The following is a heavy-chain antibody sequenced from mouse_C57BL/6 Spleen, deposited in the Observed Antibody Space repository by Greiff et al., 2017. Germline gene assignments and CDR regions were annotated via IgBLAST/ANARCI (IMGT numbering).Heavy chain of an antibody. CDR3: ARPLWLRYAMDY. D-gene: IGHD2-2*01. J-gene: IGHJ4*01. V-gene: IGHV2-2*01. CDR1: GFSLTSYG. CDR2: IWSGGST. Sequence: QVQLKESGPGLVQPSQSLSITCTVSGFSLTSYGVHWVRQSPGQGLEWLGVIWSGGSTDYNAAFISRLSISKDNSKSQVFFKMNSLQADDTAIYYCARPLWLRYAMDYWGQGTSVTVSS.